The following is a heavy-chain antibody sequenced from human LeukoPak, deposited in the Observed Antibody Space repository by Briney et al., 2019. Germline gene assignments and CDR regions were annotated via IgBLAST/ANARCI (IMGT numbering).Heavy chain of an antibody. Sequence: PGGSLRLSCAASGFTLSSYAMHWVRQAPGKGLEWVAVISYDGSNKYYADSVKGRFTISRDNSKNTLYLQMNSLRAEDTAVYYCARDGCGGDCIEYYFDYWGQGTLVTVSS. V-gene: IGHV3-30-3*01. J-gene: IGHJ4*02. CDR3: ARDGCGGDCIEYYFDY. D-gene: IGHD2-21*02. CDR2: ISYDGSNK. CDR1: GFTLSSYA.